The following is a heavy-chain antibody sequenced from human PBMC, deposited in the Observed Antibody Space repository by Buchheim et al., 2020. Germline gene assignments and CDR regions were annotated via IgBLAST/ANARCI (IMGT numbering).Heavy chain of an antibody. CDR2: ISGSGGST. J-gene: IGHJ6*02. Sequence: EVQLLESGGGLVQPGGSLRLSCAASGFTFSSYAMTWVRQAPGKGLEWVSAISGSGGSTYYADSVKGRFTISRDNSKNTLYLQMNSLRAEDTAVYYCAKGCISTSCYGARCDYHYYYGMDVWGQGTT. CDR1: GFTFSSYA. V-gene: IGHV3-23*01. CDR3: AKGCISTSCYGARCDYHYYYGMDV. D-gene: IGHD2-2*01.